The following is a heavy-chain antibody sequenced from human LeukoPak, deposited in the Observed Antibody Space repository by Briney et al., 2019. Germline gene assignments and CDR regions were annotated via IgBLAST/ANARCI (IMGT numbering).Heavy chain of an antibody. CDR1: GFTFSSYW. CDR3: ARDPQRRSDY. Sequence: PGGSLRLSCVASGFTFSSYWMTWVRQAPGKGLEWVATIQPDGSEKYYVDSVKGRFTISRDNAKNSLYLQMNDLRGEDTAVYYRARDPQRRSDYWGQGTLVTVSS. J-gene: IGHJ4*02. CDR2: IQPDGSEK. V-gene: IGHV3-7*01.